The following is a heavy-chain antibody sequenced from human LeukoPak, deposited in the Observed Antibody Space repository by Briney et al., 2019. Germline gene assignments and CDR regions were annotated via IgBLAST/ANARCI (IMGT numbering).Heavy chain of an antibody. V-gene: IGHV3-48*02. CDR2: ISSSSSTI. D-gene: IGHD6-6*01. CDR3: AREYSSSSGSVSDY. J-gene: IGHJ4*02. CDR1: GFTFSSYN. Sequence: GGSLRLSCAASGFTFSSYNMNWVRQAPGKGLEWVSYISSSSSTIYYADSMKGRFTISKDNAKNSLYLQMNSLRDEDTAVYYCAREYSSSSGSVSDYWGQGTLVTVSS.